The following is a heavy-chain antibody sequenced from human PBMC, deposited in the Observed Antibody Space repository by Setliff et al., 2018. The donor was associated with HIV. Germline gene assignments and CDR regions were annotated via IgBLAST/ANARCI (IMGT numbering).Heavy chain of an antibody. D-gene: IGHD3-22*01. Sequence: SETLSLTCTVSGGSISSSSYYWGWVRQPPGKGLEWIGSIYYSGSTYYNPYLKSRVTISVGTSKNQFSLKLSSVTAADTSVYYCARPPATWYYYDSSGYNDAFDIWGQGTMVTVSS. CDR1: GGSISSSSYY. CDR2: IYYSGST. J-gene: IGHJ3*02. CDR3: ARPPATWYYYDSSGYNDAFDI. V-gene: IGHV4-39*01.